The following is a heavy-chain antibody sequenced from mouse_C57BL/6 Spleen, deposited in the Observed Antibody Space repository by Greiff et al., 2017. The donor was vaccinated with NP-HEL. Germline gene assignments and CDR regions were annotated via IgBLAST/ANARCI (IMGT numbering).Heavy chain of an antibody. CDR3: AREGDYGFAY. D-gene: IGHD2-4*01. CDR1: GYTFTSYG. Sequence: VQLQQSGAELARPGASVKLSCKASGYTFTSYGISWVKQRTGQGLEWIGEIYPRSGNTYYNEKFKGKATLTADKSSSTAYMELRSLSSDDSAVYFCAREGDYGFAYWGQGTLVTVSA. V-gene: IGHV1-81*01. CDR2: IYPRSGNT. J-gene: IGHJ3*01.